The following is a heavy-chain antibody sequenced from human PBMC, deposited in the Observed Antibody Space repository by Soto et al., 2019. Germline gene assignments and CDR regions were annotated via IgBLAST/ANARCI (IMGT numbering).Heavy chain of an antibody. Sequence: GASVKVSCKASGYTFINYYMHWVRQAPGQGLEWMGWISAYNGNTNYAQKLQGRVTMTTDTSTSTAYMELRSLRSDDTAVYYCAKGRIQLWSDMDVWGQGTTVTVSS. J-gene: IGHJ6*02. CDR3: AKGRIQLWSDMDV. D-gene: IGHD5-18*01. CDR2: ISAYNGNT. V-gene: IGHV1-18*01. CDR1: GYTFINYY.